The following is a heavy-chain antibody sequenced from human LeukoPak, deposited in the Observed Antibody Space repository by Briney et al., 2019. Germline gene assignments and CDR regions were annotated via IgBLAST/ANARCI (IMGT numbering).Heavy chain of an antibody. V-gene: IGHV3-30*02. CDR3: AKVGHRVVVVPAAIYAFDI. J-gene: IGHJ3*02. CDR1: GFTFSSYG. Sequence: GGSLRLSCAASGFTFSSYGMHWVRRAPGKGLEWVAFIRYDGSNKYYADSVKGRFTISRDNSKNTLYLQMNSLRAEDTAVYYCAKVGHRVVVVPAAIYAFDIWGQGTMVTVSS. D-gene: IGHD2-2*01. CDR2: IRYDGSNK.